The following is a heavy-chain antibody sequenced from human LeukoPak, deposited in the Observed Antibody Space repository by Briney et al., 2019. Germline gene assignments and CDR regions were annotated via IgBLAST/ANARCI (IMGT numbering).Heavy chain of an antibody. CDR2: INHSRST. CDR3: ARPFAVAGTGDDAFDI. V-gene: IGHV4-34*01. D-gene: IGHD6-19*01. CDR1: GGSFSGYY. J-gene: IGHJ3*02. Sequence: PSETLSLTCAVYGGSFSGYYWSWIRQPPGKGLEWIGEINHSRSTNYNPSLKSRVTISVDTSNQQFSLKLSSVTAADTAVYYCARPFAVAGTGDDAFDIWGQGTMVTVSS.